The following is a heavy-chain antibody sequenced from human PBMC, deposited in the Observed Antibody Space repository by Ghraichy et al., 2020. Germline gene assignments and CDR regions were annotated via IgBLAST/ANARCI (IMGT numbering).Heavy chain of an antibody. J-gene: IGHJ3*02. Sequence: GGSLRLSCAASGFTVSSNYMSWVRQAPGKGLEWVSVIYSGGSTYYADSVKGRFIISRDNSKNTLYLQMNSLRAEDTAVYYCAVSTHLAGYLGDAFDIWGQGTMVTVSS. D-gene: IGHD2-2*01. CDR2: IYSGGST. CDR3: AVSTHLAGYLGDAFDI. CDR1: GFTVSSNY. V-gene: IGHV3-53*01.